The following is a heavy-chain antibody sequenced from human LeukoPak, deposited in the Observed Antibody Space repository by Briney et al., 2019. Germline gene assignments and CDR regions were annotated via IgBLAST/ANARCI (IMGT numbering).Heavy chain of an antibody. V-gene: IGHV4-59*11. CDR2: IYYSGST. CDR3: ARGVAVAGIYYFDY. J-gene: IGHJ4*02. Sequence: SETLSLTCTVSGGSISSHYWSWIRQPPGKGLEWIGYIYYSGSTNYNPSLKSRVTISVDTSKNQFSLKLSSVTAADTAVYYCARGVAVAGIYYFDYWGEGTLVTVSS. D-gene: IGHD6-19*01. CDR1: GGSISSHY.